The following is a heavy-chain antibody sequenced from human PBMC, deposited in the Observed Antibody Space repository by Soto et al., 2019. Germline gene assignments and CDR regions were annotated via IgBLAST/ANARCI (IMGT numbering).Heavy chain of an antibody. CDR2: IIPIFGTA. CDR1: GGTFSSYS. Sequence: QVQLVQSGAEVKKPGSSVKVSCKASGGTFSSYSINWVRQAPGQGLEWMGEIIPIFGTANYAQKFQGRVTITADESTSTAYMELSSLRSADTAVYYCARDGGMHSGGIDYWGQGTLVTVSS. J-gene: IGHJ4*02. CDR3: ARDGGMHSGGIDY. V-gene: IGHV1-69*01. D-gene: IGHD1-26*01.